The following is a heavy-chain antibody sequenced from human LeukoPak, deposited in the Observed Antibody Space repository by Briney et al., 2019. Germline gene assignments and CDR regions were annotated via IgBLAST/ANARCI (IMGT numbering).Heavy chain of an antibody. J-gene: IGHJ4*02. V-gene: IGHV3-30*02. CDR2: IRYDGSKE. D-gene: IGHD6-13*01. CDR3: AKSAPIAAAGTPFDY. Sequence: GGSLRLSCAASGFTFTTYGMHWVRQAPGKGLEWVAFIRYDGSKEYYADSVKGRFTISRDNSKNTLYLQMNSLRAEDTAVYYCAKSAPIAAAGTPFDYWGQGTLVTVSS. CDR1: GFTFTTYG.